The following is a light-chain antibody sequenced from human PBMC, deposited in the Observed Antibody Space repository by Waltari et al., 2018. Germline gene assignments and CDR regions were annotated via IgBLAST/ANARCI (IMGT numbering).Light chain of an antibody. CDR2: GAS. J-gene: IGKJ4*01. Sequence: EIVMTQSPATLSVSPGERATLSCRASQSVSSNLAWYQQKPDQAPRLLIYGASTRATGLPARFSGSGSGTEFALTISSLQSEDFAVYYCQQYNNWPLTFGGGTKVEIK. CDR1: QSVSSN. V-gene: IGKV3-15*01. CDR3: QQYNNWPLT.